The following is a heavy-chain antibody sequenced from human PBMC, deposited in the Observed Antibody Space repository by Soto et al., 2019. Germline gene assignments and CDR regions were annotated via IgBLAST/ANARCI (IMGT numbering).Heavy chain of an antibody. CDR3: ARYTTTWYLDY. J-gene: IGHJ4*02. Sequence: PSQTLSLTCVISGDSVSSSSAASNWIRQSPSGGLEWLGRTYYRSKWYSDYGVSVRGRISITPDTSKNQFSLQLDSVTPEDTAVYYCARYTTTWYLDYWGQGTLVTVSS. D-gene: IGHD6-13*01. CDR2: TYYRSKWYS. V-gene: IGHV6-1*01. CDR1: GDSVSSSSAA.